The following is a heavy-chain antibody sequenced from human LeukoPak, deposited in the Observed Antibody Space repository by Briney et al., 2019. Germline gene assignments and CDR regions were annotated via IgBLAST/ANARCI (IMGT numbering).Heavy chain of an antibody. CDR3: SREGVRGVQDY. V-gene: IGHV1-8*02. CDR1: GYTFTSYD. J-gene: IGHJ4*02. CDR2: MNPNSGNT. Sequence: ASVKVSCKASGYTFTSYDINWVRQATGQGLEWMGWMNPNSGNTGYAQKFQGRVTMTRDTSISTAYMELSRLRSDDTAVYYCSREGVRGVQDYWGQGTLVTVSS. D-gene: IGHD3-10*01.